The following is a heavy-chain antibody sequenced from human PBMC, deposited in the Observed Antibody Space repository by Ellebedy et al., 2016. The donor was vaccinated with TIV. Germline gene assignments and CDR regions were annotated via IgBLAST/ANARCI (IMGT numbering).Heavy chain of an antibody. CDR3: ARIYSYGRLGDY. Sequence: SETLSLXXTVSGGSISSSSYYWGWIRQPPGKGLEWIGSIYYSGSTNYNPSLKSRVTISVDTSKNQFSLKLSSVTAADTAVYYCARIYSYGRLGDYWGQGTLVTVSS. CDR1: GGSISSSSYY. CDR2: IYYSGST. D-gene: IGHD5-18*01. J-gene: IGHJ4*02. V-gene: IGHV4-39*07.